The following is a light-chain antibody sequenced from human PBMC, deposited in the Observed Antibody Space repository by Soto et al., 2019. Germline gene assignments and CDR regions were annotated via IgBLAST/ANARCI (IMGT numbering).Light chain of an antibody. CDR1: QSISSSY. CDR3: QQYGDSPAT. CDR2: GTF. V-gene: IGKV3-20*01. Sequence: EIVLTQSPGTLSLSPGERATLSCRASQSISSSYLAWFQQKPGQAPWLLIYGTFSRATVIPDRFSGSGSGTDFTLTFSRLEPEDFAVYYCQQYGDSPATFGPGTKVDIK. J-gene: IGKJ3*01.